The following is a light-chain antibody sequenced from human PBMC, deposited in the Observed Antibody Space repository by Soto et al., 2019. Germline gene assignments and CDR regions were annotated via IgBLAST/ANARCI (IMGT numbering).Light chain of an antibody. CDR3: QQSYSTPPT. CDR2: AAS. Sequence: DIQMTQSPSSLSASVGDRVTITCRARQSFSPYLNWYQQKPGKAPKFLIYAASSLRSGVPSRFSGSGSGTEITLTISSLQPEDFATYYCQQSYSTPPTYGQGTKGEIK. V-gene: IGKV1-39*01. J-gene: IGKJ1*01. CDR1: QSFSPY.